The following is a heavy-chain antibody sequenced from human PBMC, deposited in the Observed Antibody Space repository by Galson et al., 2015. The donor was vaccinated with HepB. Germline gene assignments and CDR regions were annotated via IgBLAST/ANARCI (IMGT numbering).Heavy chain of an antibody. CDR2: IYSGGST. V-gene: IGHV3-53*01. D-gene: IGHD3-22*01. Sequence: SLRLSCAASGFTVSSNYMSWVRQAPGKGLEWVSVIYSGGSTYYADSVKGRLTISRDNAKNSLYLQMNSLRAEDTAVYYCARDKKAYYYDSSGYYGRVGAFDIWGQGTMVTVSS. CDR3: ARDKKAYYYDSSGYYGRVGAFDI. J-gene: IGHJ3*02. CDR1: GFTVSSNY.